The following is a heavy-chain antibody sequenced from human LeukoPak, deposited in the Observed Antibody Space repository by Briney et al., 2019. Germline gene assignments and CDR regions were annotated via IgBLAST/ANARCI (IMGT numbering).Heavy chain of an antibody. CDR2: ISSSSSYI. Sequence: GGSLRLSCAASGFTFSSYSMNWVRQAPGKGLEWVSSISSSSSYIYYADSVKGRFTISGDNAKNSLYLQMNSLRAEDTAVYYCAREDSEAFDIWGQGTMVTVSS. CDR1: GFTFSSYS. D-gene: IGHD2-15*01. J-gene: IGHJ3*02. CDR3: AREDSEAFDI. V-gene: IGHV3-21*01.